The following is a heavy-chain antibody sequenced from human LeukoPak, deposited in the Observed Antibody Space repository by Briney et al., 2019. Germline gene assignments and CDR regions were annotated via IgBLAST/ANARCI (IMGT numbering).Heavy chain of an antibody. Sequence: GGSLRLSCAASGFTLSSYEMNWVRQAPGKGLEWVSYMSSRGSIIFYADSVKGRFTISRDNAKNSLYLQMDSLRVEDTAVYYCARGAAGGMYNWFDPWGQGTLVTVSS. J-gene: IGHJ5*02. CDR3: ARGAAGGMYNWFDP. CDR1: GFTLSSYE. V-gene: IGHV3-48*03. D-gene: IGHD6-13*01. CDR2: MSSRGSII.